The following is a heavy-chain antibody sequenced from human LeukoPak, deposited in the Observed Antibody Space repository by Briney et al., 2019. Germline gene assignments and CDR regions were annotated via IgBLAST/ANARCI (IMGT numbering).Heavy chain of an antibody. CDR3: ARATTRRKWLFYGA. V-gene: IGHV1-18*01. CDR2: ISAYNGNT. D-gene: IGHD6-19*01. Sequence: ASVKVSCKASGYTFTSYGISWVRQAPGQGLEWMGWISAYNGNTNYAQKLQGRVTMTTDTSTSTAYMELRSLRSDDTAVYYGARATTRRKWLFYGAWGQGTLVTVSS. J-gene: IGHJ5*02. CDR1: GYTFTSYG.